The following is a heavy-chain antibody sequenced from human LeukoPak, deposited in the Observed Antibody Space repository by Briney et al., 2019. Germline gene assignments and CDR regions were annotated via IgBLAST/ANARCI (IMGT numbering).Heavy chain of an antibody. D-gene: IGHD6-13*01. V-gene: IGHV3-30*02. CDR1: GFTFSSYG. J-gene: IGHJ4*02. CDR3: AKGEAAAGYFFDY. Sequence: GGSLRLSCAASGFTFSSYGMHWVRQAPGKGLEWVAFIRYDGTNKYYADSVKGRFTISRDNFKNTLYLKMNNLRAEDTAVYYCAKGEAAAGYFFDYWGQGTLVTVSS. CDR2: IRYDGTNK.